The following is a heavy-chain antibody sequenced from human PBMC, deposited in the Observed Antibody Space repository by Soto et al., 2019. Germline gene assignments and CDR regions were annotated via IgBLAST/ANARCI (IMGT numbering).Heavy chain of an antibody. CDR3: ARDIPDGDSLDY. CDR2: IWYDGSNK. V-gene: IGHV3-33*01. CDR1: GFTFSSYG. D-gene: IGHD2-21*02. J-gene: IGHJ4*02. Sequence: VQLVESGGGVVQPGRSLRLSCAASGFTFSSYGMHWVRQAPGKGLEWVAVIWYDGSNKYYADSVKGRFTISRDNSKNTLYLQMNSLRAEDTAVYYCARDIPDGDSLDYWGQGTLVTVSS.